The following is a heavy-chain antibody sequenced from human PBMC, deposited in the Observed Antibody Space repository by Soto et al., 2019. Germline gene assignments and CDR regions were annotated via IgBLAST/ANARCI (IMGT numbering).Heavy chain of an antibody. CDR2: INHSGST. D-gene: IGHD2-2*01. Sequence: SETLSLTCAVYGGSFSGYYWSWIRQPPGKGLEWIGEINHSGSTNYNPSLKSRVTISVDTSKNQFSLKLSSVTAADTAVYYCARVPEEGYCSSISCDGPPGGFDHWGQGTLVTVSS. J-gene: IGHJ5*02. V-gene: IGHV4-34*01. CDR1: GGSFSGYY. CDR3: ARVPEEGYCSSISCDGPPGGFDH.